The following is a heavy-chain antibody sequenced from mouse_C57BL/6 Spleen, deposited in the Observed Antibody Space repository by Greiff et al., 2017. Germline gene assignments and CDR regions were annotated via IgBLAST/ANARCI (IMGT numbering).Heavy chain of an antibody. Sequence: EVKVEESGGGLVQPGGSMKLSCVASGFTFSNYWMNWVRQSPEKGLEWVAQIRLKSDNYATHYAESVKGRFTISRDDSKSSVYLQMNNLRAEDTRIYYCTGPYYWGQGTAVTVSA. CDR2: IRLKSDNYAT. CDR1: GFTFSNYW. CDR3: TGPYY. V-gene: IGHV6-3*01. J-gene: IGHJ4*01.